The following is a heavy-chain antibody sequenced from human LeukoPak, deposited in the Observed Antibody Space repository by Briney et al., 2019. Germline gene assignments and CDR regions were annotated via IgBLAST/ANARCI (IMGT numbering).Heavy chain of an antibody. Sequence: SETLSLTCAVSGGSISSNNWWGWVRQPPGKGLEWIGEIYHSGSPNYNPSLKSRVTISVDKSKNQFSLKLSSVTAADTAVYYCARLDNQGYCSSTSCYMSYYFDYWGQGTLVTVSS. CDR2: IYHSGSP. J-gene: IGHJ4*02. CDR1: GGSISSNNW. V-gene: IGHV4-4*02. D-gene: IGHD2-2*02. CDR3: ARLDNQGYCSSTSCYMSYYFDY.